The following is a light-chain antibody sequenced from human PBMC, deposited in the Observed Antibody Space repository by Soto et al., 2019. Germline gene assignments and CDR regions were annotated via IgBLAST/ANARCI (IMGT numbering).Light chain of an antibody. Sequence: QSALTQPASVSGSPGQSITISCTGTSSDVGGYNYVSWYQQHPGKAPKLMIYDVSNRPSGVSNRFSGSKSGNTASLTISGLQAEGEADYYCSSYTSSSLIFGGGTKLTVL. J-gene: IGLJ2*01. CDR3: SSYTSSSLI. CDR2: DVS. V-gene: IGLV2-14*01. CDR1: SSDVGGYNY.